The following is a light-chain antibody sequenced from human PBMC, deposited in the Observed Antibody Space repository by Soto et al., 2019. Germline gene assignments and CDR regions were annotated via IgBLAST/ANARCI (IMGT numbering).Light chain of an antibody. CDR2: GAS. CDR1: QSVRSNY. Sequence: EIVLTQSPGTLSLSSGVRATLSCRASQSVRSNYLAWYQQKPGQAPRLLIYGASSRATGIPDRFGGSGSGTDFTLTISRLEPEDVAVYYCQQYASSPLTFGGGTKVEIK. J-gene: IGKJ4*01. V-gene: IGKV3-20*01. CDR3: QQYASSPLT.